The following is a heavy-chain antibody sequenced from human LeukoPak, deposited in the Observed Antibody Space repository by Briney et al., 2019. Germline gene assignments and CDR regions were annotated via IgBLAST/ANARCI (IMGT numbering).Heavy chain of an antibody. CDR1: GYTFTGYY. J-gene: IGHJ4*02. CDR3: ARGISVAVAGIGDY. D-gene: IGHD6-19*01. Sequence: ASVKVSCKASGYTFTGYYMHWVRQAPGQGLEWMGWINPNSGGTNYAQKFQGRVTMTRDTSISTAYMELSRPRSDDTAVYYCARGISVAVAGIGDYWGQGTLVTVSS. V-gene: IGHV1-2*02. CDR2: INPNSGGT.